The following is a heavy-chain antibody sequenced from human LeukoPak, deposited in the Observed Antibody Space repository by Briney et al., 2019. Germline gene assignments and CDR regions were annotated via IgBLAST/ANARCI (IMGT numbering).Heavy chain of an antibody. J-gene: IGHJ4*02. V-gene: IGHV3-7*01. D-gene: IGHD3-22*01. CDR3: ASEDNTGSSAY. CDR2: IKQDGSEK. Sequence: GGSLRLSCAASGFTLSNFWMSWVRQAPGKGLEWVANIKQDGSEKYYVDSVKGRFTISRDNAKNSLYLQMSSLRGDDTALYYCASEDNTGSSAYWGQGTLVTV. CDR1: GFTLSNFW.